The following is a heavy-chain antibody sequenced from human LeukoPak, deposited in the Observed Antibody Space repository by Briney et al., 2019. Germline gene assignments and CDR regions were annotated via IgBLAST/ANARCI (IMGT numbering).Heavy chain of an antibody. CDR2: ISGSGGST. V-gene: IGHV3-23*01. CDR1: GFTFSSYA. Sequence: GGSLRLSCAASGFTFSSYAMSWVRQAPGKGLGWVSAISGSGGSTYYADSVKGRFTISRDNSKNTLYLQMNSLRAEDTAVYYCAKPPGSWYSPFDYWGQGTLVTVSS. J-gene: IGHJ4*02. D-gene: IGHD6-13*01. CDR3: AKPPGSWYSPFDY.